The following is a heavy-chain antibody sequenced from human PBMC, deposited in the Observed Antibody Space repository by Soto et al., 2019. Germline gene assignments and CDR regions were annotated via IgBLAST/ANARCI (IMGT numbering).Heavy chain of an antibody. D-gene: IGHD1-26*01. CDR2: ISGSGGST. CDR3: SKDSPLGVPLGHDVFDI. V-gene: IGHV3-23*01. CDR1: GFTFSGYG. J-gene: IGHJ3*02. Sequence: GGSLRLSCAASGFTFSGYGMSWVRQAPGKGLEWVSAISGSGGSTYYADSVKGRFTISRDNSRNTLYLQMNSLRAEDTAVYYFSKDSPLGVPLGHDVFDIWDQGTMVTVSS.